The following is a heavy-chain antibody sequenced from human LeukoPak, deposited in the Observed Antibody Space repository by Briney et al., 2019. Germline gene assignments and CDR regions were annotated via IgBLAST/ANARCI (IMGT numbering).Heavy chain of an antibody. J-gene: IGHJ4*02. CDR3: ARFSGSYPELYFDY. CDR1: GYSFTSYW. D-gene: IGHD1-26*01. CDR2: IYLVDFDT. Sequence: GESLKISFKGSGYSFTSYWIGWVGRMPGKGLEWMGIIYLVDFDTRYRPSFQGQVTISADNSISTAYLQWSSLKASDTAMYYCARFSGSYPELYFDYWGQGTLVTVSS. V-gene: IGHV5-51*01.